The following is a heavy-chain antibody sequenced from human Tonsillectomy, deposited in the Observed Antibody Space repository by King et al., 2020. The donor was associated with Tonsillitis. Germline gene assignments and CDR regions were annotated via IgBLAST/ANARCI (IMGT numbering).Heavy chain of an antibody. V-gene: IGHV4-31*02. CDR3: AREPYYLDSSGYSLDY. CDR2: IYYTGNT. D-gene: IGHD3-22*01. CDR1: N. Sequence: NWSWVRQHPGKGLEWIGYIYYTGNTYYNPSLNSRVTISVDTSKNQFSLRLRSVTAADTAVYLCAREPYYLDSSGYSLDYWGQGTLVTVSS. J-gene: IGHJ4*02.